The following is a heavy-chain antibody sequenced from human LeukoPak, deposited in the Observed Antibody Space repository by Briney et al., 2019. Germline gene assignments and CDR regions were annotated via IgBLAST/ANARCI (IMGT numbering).Heavy chain of an antibody. Sequence: PGGSLRLSCAVSGFTVSNTFMNWVRQTPGKGLEWVSVIYGGGNTYYADSEKGRFTISRDNSKNTVFLQMNSLRAEDTAVYYCMRDSAFWGQGTLVTVSS. CDR1: GFTVSNTF. J-gene: IGHJ4*02. CDR2: IYGGGNT. V-gene: IGHV3-53*01. CDR3: MRDSAF.